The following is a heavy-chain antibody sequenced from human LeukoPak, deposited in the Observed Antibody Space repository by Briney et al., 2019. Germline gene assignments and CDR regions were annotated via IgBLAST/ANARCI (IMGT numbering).Heavy chain of an antibody. J-gene: IGHJ4*02. V-gene: IGHV1-69*04. CDR2: IIPILGIA. D-gene: IGHD5-12*01. CDR1: GGTFSSYA. Sequence: GASVKVSCKASGGTFSSYAISWVRQAPGQGLEWMGRIIPILGIANYAQAFQGRVTITADKSTSTAYMELSSLRSEDTAVYYCARGGTYSGYDTPNDHWGQGTLVTVSS. CDR3: ARGGTYSGYDTPNDH.